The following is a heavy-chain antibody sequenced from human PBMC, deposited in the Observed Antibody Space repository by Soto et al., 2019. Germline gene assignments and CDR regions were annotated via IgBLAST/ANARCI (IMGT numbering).Heavy chain of an antibody. CDR3: ARDGAHEQLHNWYDP. CDR2: INPNSGGT. V-gene: IGHV1-2*04. D-gene: IGHD6-13*01. J-gene: IGHJ5*02. Sequence: ASVKVSCKASGYTFTVYYMHWVRQAPGQGLEWMGWINPNSGGTNYAQKFQGWVTMTRDTSISTAYMELSRLRSDDTAVYYCARDGAHEQLHNWYDPWGQGTLLTVS. CDR1: GYTFTVYY.